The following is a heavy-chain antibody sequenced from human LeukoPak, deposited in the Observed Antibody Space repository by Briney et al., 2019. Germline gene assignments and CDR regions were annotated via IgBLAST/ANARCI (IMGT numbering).Heavy chain of an antibody. J-gene: IGHJ4*02. V-gene: IGHV4-39*07. CDR2: IYYSGST. CDR3: ARGRRAARPFDY. CDR1: GVSISSSSYY. Sequence: SETLSLTCTVSGVSISSSSYYWGWIRQPPGKGLEWIGSIYYSGSTYYNPSLKSRVTISVDTSKNQFSLKLSSVTAADTAVYYCARGRRAARPFDYWGQGTLVTVSS. D-gene: IGHD6-6*01.